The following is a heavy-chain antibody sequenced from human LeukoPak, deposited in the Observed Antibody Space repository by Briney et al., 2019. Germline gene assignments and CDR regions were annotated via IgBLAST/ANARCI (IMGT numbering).Heavy chain of an antibody. CDR3: ARRAPDFYGYDY. J-gene: IGHJ4*02. CDR1: VYTFTDYY. Sequence: GASVKVSCKASVYTFTDYYIHWVRQAPGQGLEWMGWISPNSGGTYYAQNFQDRVTMTRDTSITTAYMELSRLRSDDTAVYYCARRAPDFYGYDYWGQGTLVTVSS. V-gene: IGHV1-2*02. D-gene: IGHD3-3*01. CDR2: ISPNSGGT.